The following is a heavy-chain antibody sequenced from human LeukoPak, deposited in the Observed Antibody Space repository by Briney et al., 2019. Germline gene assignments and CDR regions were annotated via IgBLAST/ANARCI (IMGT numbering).Heavy chain of an antibody. J-gene: IGHJ4*02. Sequence: GGSLRLSCAASGFTFSSYGMHWVRQAPGKGLEWVAVISYDGSNKYYADSVKGRFTISRDNSKNTLYLQMNSLRAEDTAVYYCAKNPNGGNSPLSLTSSDYWGQGTLVTVSS. CDR3: AKNPNGGNSPLSLTSSDY. D-gene: IGHD4-23*01. V-gene: IGHV3-30*18. CDR2: ISYDGSNK. CDR1: GFTFSSYG.